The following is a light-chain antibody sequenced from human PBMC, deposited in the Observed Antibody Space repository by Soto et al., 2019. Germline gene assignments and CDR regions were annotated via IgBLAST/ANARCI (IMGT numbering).Light chain of an antibody. V-gene: IGKV3-20*01. Sequence: EIVLTQSPGTLSLSPGERATLSCRASQSVYTTYLAWYQQKPGQTPRLLIFGSSRRTTGTPDRFSGGGSGTDFTLTISRLEPEDFAVYYCHQYGSSPATFGQGTKLEIK. CDR1: QSVYTTY. CDR2: GSS. CDR3: HQYGSSPAT. J-gene: IGKJ2*01.